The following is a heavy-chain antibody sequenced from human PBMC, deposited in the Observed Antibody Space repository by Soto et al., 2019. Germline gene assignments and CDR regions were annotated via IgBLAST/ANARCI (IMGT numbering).Heavy chain of an antibody. Sequence: ASVKGSCKASGYTFTSYDINWVRQATGQGLEWMGWMNPNSGNTGYAQKFQGRVTMTRNTSISTAYMELSSLRSEDTAVYYCGREVLEWTHYYYHMDVWGKGTTVTVSS. CDR1: GYTFTSYD. CDR3: GREVLEWTHYYYHMDV. D-gene: IGHD3-3*01. V-gene: IGHV1-8*01. J-gene: IGHJ6*03. CDR2: MNPNSGNT.